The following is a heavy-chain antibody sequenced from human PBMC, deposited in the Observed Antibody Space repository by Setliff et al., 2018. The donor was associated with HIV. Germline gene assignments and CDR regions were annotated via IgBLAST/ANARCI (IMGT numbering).Heavy chain of an antibody. J-gene: IGHJ6*02. Sequence: ASVKVSCKASGYNFTSYYMHWVRQAPGQGLEWMGIINPSGGSTSYAQKFQGRVTMTRDTSTSTVYMELSSLRSEETAVYYCASWHLTVTNLLPSYYYGMYVWGQGTTVTVSS. CDR3: ASWHLTVTNLLPSYYYGMYV. CDR2: INPSGGST. CDR1: GYNFTSYY. V-gene: IGHV1-46*01. D-gene: IGHD4-17*01.